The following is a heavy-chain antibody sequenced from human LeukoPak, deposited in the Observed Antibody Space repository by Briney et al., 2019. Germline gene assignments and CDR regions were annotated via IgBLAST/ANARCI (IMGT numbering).Heavy chain of an antibody. CDR3: ARDAYYYGSGSPYYFDY. CDR1: GGSISSGSYY. Sequence: PSETLSLTCTVSGGSISSGSYYWSWIRQPAGKGLEWIGRIYTSGTTNYNPSLKSRVTMSVDTSKNQFSLKLNSVTAADTAVYYCARDAYYYGSGSPYYFDYWGQGTLVTVSS. D-gene: IGHD3-10*01. J-gene: IGHJ4*02. V-gene: IGHV4-61*02. CDR2: IYTSGTT.